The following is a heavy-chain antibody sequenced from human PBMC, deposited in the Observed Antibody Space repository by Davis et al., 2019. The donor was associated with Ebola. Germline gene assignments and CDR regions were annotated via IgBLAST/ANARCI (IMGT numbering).Heavy chain of an antibody. J-gene: IGHJ4*02. CDR2: ISGSGSRT. D-gene: IGHD1-26*01. V-gene: IGHV3-23*01. Sequence: GGSLRLSCAASEFTFSMFVMSWVRQAPGKGPEWVSTISGSGSRTFYADSVKGRFTVSRDNAKNSLYLQMNSLRAEDTAVYYCARASGSYYFDYWGQGTLVTVSS. CDR3: ARASGSYYFDY. CDR1: EFTFSMFV.